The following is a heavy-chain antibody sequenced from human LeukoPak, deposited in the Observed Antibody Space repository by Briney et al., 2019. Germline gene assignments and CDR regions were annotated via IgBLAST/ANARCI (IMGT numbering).Heavy chain of an antibody. CDR3: ARDSSPHYFDY. CDR1: GFTFSPYS. D-gene: IGHD6-6*01. J-gene: IGHJ4*02. Sequence: PGGSLRLSCAASGFTFSPYSVNWVRQAPGKGLEWVSYMSSGGSTIYYADSVKGRFTISRDNAKNSLYLQMNSLRAEDTAVYYCARDSSPHYFDYWGQGTLVTVSS. CDR2: MSSGGSTI. V-gene: IGHV3-48*04.